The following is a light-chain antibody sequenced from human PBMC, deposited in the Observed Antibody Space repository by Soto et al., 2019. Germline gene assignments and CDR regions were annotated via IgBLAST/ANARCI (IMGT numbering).Light chain of an antibody. Sequence: QSVLTQPPSMSGTPGQRVSISCSRSSSNIESHSVDWYQHFPGTAPKLVINSNDQRPSGVPDRFSGSKSGTSASLAISGLQSEDEADYYCATWDDGVNGVLFGGGTKLTVL. CDR1: SSNIESHS. J-gene: IGLJ2*01. CDR3: ATWDDGVNGVL. CDR2: SND. V-gene: IGLV1-44*01.